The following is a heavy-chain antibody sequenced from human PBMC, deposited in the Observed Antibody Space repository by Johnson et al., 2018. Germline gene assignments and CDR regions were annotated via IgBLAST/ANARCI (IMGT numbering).Heavy chain of an antibody. J-gene: IGHJ3*02. D-gene: IGHD4-17*01. V-gene: IGHV3-30*18. CDR2: ISYDGGNK. CDR1: GFTFSTYG. Sequence: VQLVESGGGVVKPGGSLRVSCAASGFTFSTYGMHWVRQAPGKGLEWVTVISYDGGNKFYADSVKGRFTISRDNSKNTLYLQMDGLRAEDTAVYYCAKELVAVAVTNTRYAFDIWGQGTMLTVSS. CDR3: AKELVAVAVTNTRYAFDI.